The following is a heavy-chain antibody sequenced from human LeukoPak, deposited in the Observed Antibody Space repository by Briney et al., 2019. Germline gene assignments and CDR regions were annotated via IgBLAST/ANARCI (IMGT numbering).Heavy chain of an antibody. J-gene: IGHJ4*02. CDR2: ISAYNGNT. Sequence: WASVKVSCKASGGTFSSYGISWVRQAPGQGLEWMGWISAYNGNTNYAQKLQGRVTMTTDTSTSTAYMELRSLRSDDTAVYYCARAKIRTAAGPFDYWGQGTLVTVSS. CDR3: ARAKIRTAAGPFDY. V-gene: IGHV1-18*01. CDR1: GGTFSSYG. D-gene: IGHD6-13*01.